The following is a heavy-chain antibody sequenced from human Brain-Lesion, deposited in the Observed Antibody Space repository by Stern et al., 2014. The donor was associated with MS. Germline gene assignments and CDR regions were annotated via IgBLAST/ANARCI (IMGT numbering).Heavy chain of an antibody. CDR1: GYTFTAHY. V-gene: IGHV1-2*04. D-gene: IGHD3-22*01. CDR3: ATYYYDSTGYNDF. Sequence: QVQLMESGAGVMKPGASLKVSCEASGYTFTAHYMHWVRQAPGKGLEWMGWITPKSGGTNYAQKFQGWVTMTRDTSINTAYMELSRLRSDDTAVYYCATYYYDSTGYNDFWGQGTLVTVSS. CDR2: ITPKSGGT. J-gene: IGHJ4*02.